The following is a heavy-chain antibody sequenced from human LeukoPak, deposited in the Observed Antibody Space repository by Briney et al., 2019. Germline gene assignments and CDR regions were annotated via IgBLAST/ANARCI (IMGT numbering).Heavy chain of an antibody. CDR2: VNPNSGNA. CDR1: GYTFINYD. Sequence: GASVKVSCTGSGYTFINYDINWVRQATGQGLEWMGWVNPNSGNAGYAQKFQGRVTMTRDTSTSTAYMELTSLRSEDTAVYYCARRRGYSHHPDDWYFDFWGRGTLVTVSS. V-gene: IGHV1-8*01. D-gene: IGHD5-18*01. J-gene: IGHJ2*01. CDR3: ARRRGYSHHPDDWYFDF.